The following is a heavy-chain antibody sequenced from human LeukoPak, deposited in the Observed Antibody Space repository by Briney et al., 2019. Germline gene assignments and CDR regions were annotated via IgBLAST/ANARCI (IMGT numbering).Heavy chain of an antibody. CDR3: ARDNYSSGWWGYYYYMDV. Sequence: GGSLRLSCAASGFTFSSYSMNWVRQAPGKGLEWVSSISSSSSYIYYADSVKGRFAISRDNAKNSLYLQMNSLRAEDTAVYYCARDNYSSGWWGYYYYMDVWGKGTTVTVSS. CDR1: GFTFSSYS. CDR2: ISSSSSYI. J-gene: IGHJ6*03. V-gene: IGHV3-21*01. D-gene: IGHD6-19*01.